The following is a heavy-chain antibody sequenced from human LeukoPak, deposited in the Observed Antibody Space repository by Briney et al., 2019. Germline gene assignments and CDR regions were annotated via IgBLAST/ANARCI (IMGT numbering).Heavy chain of an antibody. V-gene: IGHV4-4*07. Sequence: PSETLSLTCTVSGGSISSYYWSWIRQPAGKGLEWIGRIYTSGSTNYNPSLKSRVTMSVDTSKNQFSLKLSSVTAADTAVYYCARDLNPIPLAVTDYWGQGTLVTASS. J-gene: IGHJ4*02. D-gene: IGHD6-19*01. CDR2: IYTSGST. CDR1: GGSISSYY. CDR3: ARDLNPIPLAVTDY.